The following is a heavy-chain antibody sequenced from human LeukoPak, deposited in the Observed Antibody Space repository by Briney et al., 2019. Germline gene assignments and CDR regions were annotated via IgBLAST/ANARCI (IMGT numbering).Heavy chain of an antibody. Sequence: GSLRLSCAASGFTFSSYSMNWVRQAPGKGLEWIGSIYYSGSTYYNPSLKSRVTISVDTSKNQFSLKLSSVTAADTAVYYCARALRFLEWLVHDAFDIWGLGTMVTVSS. V-gene: IGHV4-59*05. CDR3: ARALRFLEWLVHDAFDI. J-gene: IGHJ3*02. D-gene: IGHD3-3*01. CDR1: GFTFSSYSMN. CDR2: IYYSGST.